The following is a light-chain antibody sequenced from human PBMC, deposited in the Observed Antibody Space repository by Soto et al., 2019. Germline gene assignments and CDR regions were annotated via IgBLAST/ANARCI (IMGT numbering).Light chain of an antibody. CDR1: SSNIGGNY. Sequence: QSVLTQPPSASGTPGQRVTISCSGSSSNIGGNYVYWYQQLPGTAPKLLIYRNNQRPSGVPDRFSCSKSGTSASLAISGLRSEDEADYYCAAWDDSLSGWVFGGGTKLTVL. J-gene: IGLJ3*02. CDR2: RNN. CDR3: AAWDDSLSGWV. V-gene: IGLV1-47*01.